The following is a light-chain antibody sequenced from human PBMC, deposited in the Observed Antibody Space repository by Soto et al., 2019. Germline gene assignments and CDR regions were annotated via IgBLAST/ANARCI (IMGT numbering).Light chain of an antibody. CDR2: DTS. CDR1: QCVSSA. V-gene: IGKV3-11*01. Sequence: EIVLTQSPATLSLSPGERATLSCRASQCVSSALAWYLQKPGQAPRLLIYDTSTRAAGIPVRFSGSGSGTDFTLTISSLEPEDFAVYYCQQRSNWPAMITFGQGTRLEIK. J-gene: IGKJ5*01. CDR3: QQRSNWPAMIT.